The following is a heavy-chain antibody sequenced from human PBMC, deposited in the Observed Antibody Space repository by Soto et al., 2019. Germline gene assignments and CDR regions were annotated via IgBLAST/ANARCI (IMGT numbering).Heavy chain of an antibody. D-gene: IGHD1-26*01. Sequence: EVQLLESGGGFVQPGGSLRLSCAASGFRFSAFAMTWVRQAPGRGLEWVSAITGTASSTYYADSVKGRFTISRDNSKRTLYVQINRLRATEPAIYYWAKGAESYVVLSVDSWGQGTLVTVSS. CDR1: GFRFSAFA. J-gene: IGHJ4*02. CDR2: ITGTASST. V-gene: IGHV3-23*01. CDR3: AKGAESYVVLSVDS.